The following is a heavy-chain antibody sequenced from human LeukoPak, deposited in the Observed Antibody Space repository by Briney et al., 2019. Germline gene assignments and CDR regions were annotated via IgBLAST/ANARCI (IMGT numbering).Heavy chain of an antibody. CDR1: GYTFTGYY. V-gene: IGHV1-24*01. J-gene: IGHJ4*02. Sequence: ASVKVSCKASGYTFTGYYMHWVRQAPGKGLEWMGGFDPEDGETIYAQKFQGRVTMTEDTSTDIAYMELSSLRSEDTAVYYCATLVLGYWGQGTLVTVSS. D-gene: IGHD6-13*01. CDR2: FDPEDGET. CDR3: ATLVLGY.